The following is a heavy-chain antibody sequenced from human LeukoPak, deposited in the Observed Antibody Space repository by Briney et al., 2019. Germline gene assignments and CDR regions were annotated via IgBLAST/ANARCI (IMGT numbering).Heavy chain of an antibody. CDR2: ISYDGSNK. Sequence: GGSLRLSCAASGFTFSSYGMHWVRRAPGKGLEWVAVISYDGSNKYYADSVKGRFTISRDNSKNTPYLQMNSLRAEDTAVYYCAKDRSGYDYRVSFFDYWGQGTLVTVSS. CDR3: AKDRSGYDYRVSFFDY. D-gene: IGHD5-12*01. CDR1: GFTFSSYG. V-gene: IGHV3-30*18. J-gene: IGHJ4*02.